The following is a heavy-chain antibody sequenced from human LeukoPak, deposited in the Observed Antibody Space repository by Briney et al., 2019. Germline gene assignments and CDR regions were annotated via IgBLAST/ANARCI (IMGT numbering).Heavy chain of an antibody. Sequence: GGSLRLSCAASGFTFNSYAMSWVRQAPGKGLEWVSAISGSGGSTYYADSAKGRFTISRDNSKNTLYLQMNSLRAEDAAVYYCAKVDAILVVINGYFDYWGQGTLVTVSS. CDR2: ISGSGGST. V-gene: IGHV3-23*01. D-gene: IGHD3-22*01. CDR3: AKVDAILVVINGYFDY. J-gene: IGHJ4*02. CDR1: GFTFNSYA.